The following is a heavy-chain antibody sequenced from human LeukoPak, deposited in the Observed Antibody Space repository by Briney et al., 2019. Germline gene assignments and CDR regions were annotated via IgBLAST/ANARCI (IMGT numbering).Heavy chain of an antibody. D-gene: IGHD1-26*01. V-gene: IGHV4-30-4*08. CDR3: AREGIVGAALDY. CDR1: CGSISSGDYH. Sequence: SETLSLTCTVSCGSISSGDYHWSWIRQPPGKGLEWIGYIYYSGSTYYNPSLKSRVTMSVDTSKNEFSLKLSSVAAADTAVYYCAREGIVGAALDYWGQGTLVTVSS. CDR2: IYYSGST. J-gene: IGHJ4*02.